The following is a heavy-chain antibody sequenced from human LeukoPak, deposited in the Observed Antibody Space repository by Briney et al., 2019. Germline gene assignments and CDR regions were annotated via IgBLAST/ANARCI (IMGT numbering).Heavy chain of an antibody. D-gene: IGHD2-2*01. CDR2: IIPIFGTA. Sequence: ASVKVSCKASGGTFSSYAISWVRQAPGQGLEWMGGIIPIFGTANYAQKFQGRVTITTDESTSTAYMELSSLRSEDTAVYYCARDAGDIVVVPAASMLDYWGQGTLVTVSS. CDR3: ARDAGDIVVVPAASMLDY. J-gene: IGHJ4*02. CDR1: GGTFSSYA. V-gene: IGHV1-69*05.